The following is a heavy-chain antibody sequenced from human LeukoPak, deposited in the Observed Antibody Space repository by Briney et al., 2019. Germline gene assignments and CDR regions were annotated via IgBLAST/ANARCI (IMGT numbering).Heavy chain of an antibody. CDR3: PREKGGALWWDP. V-gene: IGHV3-72*01. Sequence: GGSLRLSCAASGFTFSDHYMDWVRQAPGKGLEWVGRTRNKANSYTTEYAASVKGRFTISRDDSKNSLYLQMNSLKTEDTAVYYGPREKGGALWWDPWGQETLVTVPS. CDR1: GFTFSDHY. CDR2: TRNKANSYTT. J-gene: IGHJ5*02. D-gene: IGHD1-26*01.